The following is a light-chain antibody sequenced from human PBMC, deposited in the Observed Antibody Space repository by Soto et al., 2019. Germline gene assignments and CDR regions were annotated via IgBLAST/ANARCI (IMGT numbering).Light chain of an antibody. Sequence: QSVLTQPASVSGSPGQSITISCTGTSSDVGGYNYVSWYQQHPGKAPKLMIYDVSNRPSGVSNRFSGSKSVNTASLTISGLQVEDEADYFCSSYTSSSSWVFGGGTKVTVL. CDR1: SSDVGGYNY. CDR3: SSYTSSSSWV. CDR2: DVS. V-gene: IGLV2-14*01. J-gene: IGLJ3*02.